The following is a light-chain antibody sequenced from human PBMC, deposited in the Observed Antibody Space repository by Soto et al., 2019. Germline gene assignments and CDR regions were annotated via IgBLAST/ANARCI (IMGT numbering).Light chain of an antibody. CDR2: AAS. J-gene: IGKJ4*01. CDR3: QQLRMYPST. Sequence: MPITPSPSTLSASIGDTVTITCRASQSINRWLAWYQQKPGKAPKLLIYAASTLQSGVPSRFSGGGSGTEFTLTISSLQPEDFATYYCQQLRMYPSTFGGGTKVDIK. V-gene: IGKV1-5*01. CDR1: QSINRW.